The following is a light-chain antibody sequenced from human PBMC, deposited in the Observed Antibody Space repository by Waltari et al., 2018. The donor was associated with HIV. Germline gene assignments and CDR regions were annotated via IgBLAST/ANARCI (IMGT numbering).Light chain of an antibody. J-gene: IGLJ3*02. CDR2: EVT. V-gene: IGLV2-8*01. CDR3: SSYGDSLRVL. Sequence: QSALTQPPSAPGSLGQSVTISCTGSSSDLGASDSVSWFQQHPRSAPKLLLYEVTRRPSAVSDRFSGSRSGSTAFLTVAGLQPDDEATYFCSSYGDSLRVLFGGGTNVTVL. CDR1: SSDLGASDS.